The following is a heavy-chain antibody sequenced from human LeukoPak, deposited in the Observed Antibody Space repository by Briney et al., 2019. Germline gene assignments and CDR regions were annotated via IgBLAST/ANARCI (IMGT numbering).Heavy chain of an antibody. CDR2: ISGSGGST. V-gene: IGHV3-23*01. CDR3: AKDAAIVEVIIPVVQFDY. J-gene: IGHJ4*02. Sequence: PGGSLRLSCAASGFTFSSYAMSWVRQAPGKGLEWVSAISGSGGSTYYADSVKGRFTISRDNSKNTLYLQMNSLRAEDTAVYYCAKDAAIVEVIIPVVQFDYWGQGTLVTVSS. CDR1: GFTFSSYA. D-gene: IGHD3-22*01.